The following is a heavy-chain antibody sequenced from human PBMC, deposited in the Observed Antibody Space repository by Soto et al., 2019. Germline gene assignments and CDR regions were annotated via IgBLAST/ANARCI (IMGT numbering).Heavy chain of an antibody. Sequence: QVQLVESGGGVVQPGRSLRLSCAASEFTFRIFGMHWVRQAPGKGLEWVAVIWYDGSNIHYADSVEGRFTISRDNSKSTLYLEMNSLRVEDTAVYYCARQERGHDALDLGGQGTLVTVSS. CDR3: ARQERGHDALDL. D-gene: IGHD1-1*01. CDR1: EFTFRIFG. J-gene: IGHJ3*01. CDR2: IWYDGSNI. V-gene: IGHV3-33*01.